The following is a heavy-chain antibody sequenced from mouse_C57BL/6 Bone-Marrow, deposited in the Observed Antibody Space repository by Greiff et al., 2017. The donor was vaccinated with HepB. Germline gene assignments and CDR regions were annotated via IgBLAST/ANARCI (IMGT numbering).Heavy chain of an antibody. J-gene: IGHJ3*01. D-gene: IGHD1-1*01. CDR2: IRLKSDNYAT. V-gene: IGHV6-3*01. CDR1: GFTFSNYW. CDR3: TGTVVAPSFAY. Sequence: EVKVVESGGGLVQPGGSMTLSCVASGFTFSNYWMNWVRQSPEKGLEWVAQIRLKSDNYATHYAESVKGRFTISRDDSKSSVYLQMNNLRAEDTGIYYCTGTVVAPSFAYWGQGTLVTVSA.